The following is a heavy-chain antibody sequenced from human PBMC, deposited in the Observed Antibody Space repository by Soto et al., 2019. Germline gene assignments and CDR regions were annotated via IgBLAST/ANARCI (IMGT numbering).Heavy chain of an antibody. CDR3: VRDHIGVGIDY. CDR2: IYSSGST. CDR1: GFTVSSNY. J-gene: IGHJ4*02. D-gene: IGHD2-21*01. Sequence: PGGSLRLSCAASGFTVSSNYMSLVRQAPGMGLEWVSVIYSSGSTYYADSVKGRFTISRDNAKNTLYLQMNSLRAEDTAVYYCVRDHIGVGIDYWGLGTLVTVSS. V-gene: IGHV3-53*01.